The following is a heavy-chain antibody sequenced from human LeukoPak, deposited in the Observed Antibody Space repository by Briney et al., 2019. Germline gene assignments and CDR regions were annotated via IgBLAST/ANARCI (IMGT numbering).Heavy chain of an antibody. V-gene: IGHV1-69*05. D-gene: IGHD4/OR15-4a*01. J-gene: IGHJ5*02. CDR3: ARGGAHTDLFDP. CDR2: IIPIFGTA. CDR1: GGTFSSYA. Sequence: ASVKVSCKASGGTFSSYAISWVRQAPGQGLEWMGGIIPIFGTANYAQKFQGRVTITTDESTSTACMELSSLRSEDTAVYYCARGGAHTDLFDPWGQETLVTVSS.